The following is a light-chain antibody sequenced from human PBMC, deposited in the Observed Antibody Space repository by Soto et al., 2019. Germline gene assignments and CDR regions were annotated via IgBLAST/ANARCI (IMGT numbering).Light chain of an antibody. CDR3: CSYTGNTTPV. V-gene: IGLV2-14*01. CDR1: SNDVGGYAY. Sequence: QSALTQPASVSRSPGQSITISCTGTSNDVGGYAYVSWYQQYPGKAPKLVISEVSNRPSGVSHRFSGSRSGNTASLTISGLQAEDEADYHCCSYTGNTTPVFGGGTKLTVL. J-gene: IGLJ3*02. CDR2: EVS.